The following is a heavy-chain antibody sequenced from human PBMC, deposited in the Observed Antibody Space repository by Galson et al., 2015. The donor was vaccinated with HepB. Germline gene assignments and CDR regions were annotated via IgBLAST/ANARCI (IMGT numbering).Heavy chain of an antibody. CDR1: GGTFSSYG. Sequence: SVKVSCKASGGTFSSYGISWVRQAPGQGLEWMGRIIHLLGMAKYAQKFQGRVTITADKSTSTAYMELRSLRSEDTAVYYCTTYLIAVSNFQHWGQGALVTVSS. V-gene: IGHV1-69*04. J-gene: IGHJ1*01. CDR2: IIHLLGMA. D-gene: IGHD2/OR15-2a*01. CDR3: TTYLIAVSNFQH.